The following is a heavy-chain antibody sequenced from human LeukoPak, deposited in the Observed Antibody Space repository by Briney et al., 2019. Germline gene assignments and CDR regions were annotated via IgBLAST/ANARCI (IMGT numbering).Heavy chain of an antibody. V-gene: IGHV3-7*02. J-gene: IGHJ4*02. CDR1: GFTFSSFW. D-gene: IGHD2-15*01. CDR2: IKQDGTDK. CDR3: ARVVPFDF. Sequence: PGGSLRLSCAASGFTFSSFWMSWVRQAPGKGLEWVANIKQDGTDKNYVDSVKGRFTISRDNTKNSLYLQMNSLRAEDTAVYYRARVVPFDFWGQGSLVTVSS.